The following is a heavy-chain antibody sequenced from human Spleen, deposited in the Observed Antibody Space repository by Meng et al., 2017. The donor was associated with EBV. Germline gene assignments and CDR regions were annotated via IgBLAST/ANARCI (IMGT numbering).Heavy chain of an antibody. D-gene: IGHD2-15*01. CDR1: GGSISSGGYY. CDR3: ARGGRGSPFDY. Sequence: VPLQESGPGLVKPSQTLSLTCAVSGGSISSGGYYWSWIRQPPGKGLEWIGYIYYSGSTYYNPSLKSRVTISVDTSKNQFSLKLSSVTAADTAVYYCARGGRGSPFDYWGQGTLVTVSS. J-gene: IGHJ4*02. CDR2: IYYSGST. V-gene: IGHV4-30-4*01.